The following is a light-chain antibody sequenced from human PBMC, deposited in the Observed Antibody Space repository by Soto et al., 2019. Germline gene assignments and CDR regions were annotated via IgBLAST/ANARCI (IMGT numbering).Light chain of an antibody. Sequence: IVMTQSPATLSVSPGERATLSCRASQSVNSNLAWYQQKPGQAPRLLIYGASARATGIPARFSGSGSGTDFTLTISSLQSEDFAVFYCQQYNNWPTITFGQGTRLEIK. J-gene: IGKJ5*01. CDR3: QQYNNWPTIT. CDR1: QSVNSN. CDR2: GAS. V-gene: IGKV3-15*01.